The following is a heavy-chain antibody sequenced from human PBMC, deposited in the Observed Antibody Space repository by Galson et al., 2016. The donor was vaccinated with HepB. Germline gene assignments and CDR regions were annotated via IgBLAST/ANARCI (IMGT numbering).Heavy chain of an antibody. D-gene: IGHD2-15*01. CDR2: ISGAGGTT. J-gene: IGHJ5*02. V-gene: IGHV3-23*01. Sequence: SPRLSCASSGFTFRYYAMTWVRRAPGKGLEWVSDISGAGGTTHYADSVKGRFTISRDNSRDTLYLQMDRLRAADTAVYYCANERGWYGGPNYGSWGQGTLVTVSS. CDR1: GFTFRYYA. CDR3: ANERGWYGGPNYGS.